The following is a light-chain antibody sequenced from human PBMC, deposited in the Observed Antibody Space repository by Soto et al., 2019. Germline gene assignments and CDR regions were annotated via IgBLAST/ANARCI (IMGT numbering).Light chain of an antibody. V-gene: IGKV3-20*01. CDR2: SAS. CDR3: QQYSASPRT. J-gene: IGKJ3*01. Sequence: PGERATLSCMASRTVDGNYLAWYHQKPGQAPRLLIHSASTRAPGIPDRFSASGAGTDFTLTISRLEPEDSAVYYCQQYSASPRTFGPGTKVDI. CDR1: RTVDGNY.